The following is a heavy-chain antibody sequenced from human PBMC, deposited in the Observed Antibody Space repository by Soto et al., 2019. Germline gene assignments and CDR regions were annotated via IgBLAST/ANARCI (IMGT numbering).Heavy chain of an antibody. CDR3: ARGKSDYDFWSGYYTYYFDY. J-gene: IGHJ4*02. Sequence: QVQLQQWGAGLLKPSETLSLTCAVYGGSFSGYYWSWIRQPPGKGLAWIGEINHSGSTNYNPSLKSRVTISVDTSKNQFSLKLSSVTAADTAVYYCARGKSDYDFWSGYYTYYFDYWGQGTLVTVSS. CDR2: INHSGST. V-gene: IGHV4-34*01. CDR1: GGSFSGYY. D-gene: IGHD3-3*01.